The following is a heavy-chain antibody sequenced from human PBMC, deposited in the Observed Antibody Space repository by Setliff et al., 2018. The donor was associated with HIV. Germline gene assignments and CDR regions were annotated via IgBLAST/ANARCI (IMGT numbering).Heavy chain of an antibody. J-gene: IGHJ6*03. V-gene: IGHV3-48*03. CDR1: GFIFSDYK. Sequence: LRLSCAASGFIFSDYKMNWVRQAPGKGLEWVSYISTSGDSMYHADSVRGRFTVSRDNPKNSLYLQMNSLRAEDTAVYYCARAVDWGTDYYYYMDVWGKGTTVTVSS. D-gene: IGHD3-16*01. CDR2: ISTSGDSM. CDR3: ARAVDWGTDYYYYMDV.